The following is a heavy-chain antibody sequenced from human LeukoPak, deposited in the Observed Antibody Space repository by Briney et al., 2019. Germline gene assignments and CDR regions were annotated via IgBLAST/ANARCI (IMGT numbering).Heavy chain of an antibody. CDR3: ARDGIVAAFDY. CDR2: ISYDGSNK. CDR1: GFTFSSYA. Sequence: PGRSLRLSCAASGFTFSSYAMHWVRQAPGKGLEWVAVISYDGSNKYYADSVKGRFTTSRDNSKNTLYLQMNSLRAEDTAVYYCARDGIVAAFDYWGQGTLVTVSS. J-gene: IGHJ4*02. D-gene: IGHD5-12*01. V-gene: IGHV3-30*04.